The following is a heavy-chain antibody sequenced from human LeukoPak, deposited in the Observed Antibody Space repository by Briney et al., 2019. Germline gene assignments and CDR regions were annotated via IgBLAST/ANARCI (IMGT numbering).Heavy chain of an antibody. CDR3: ARGEVEPLGGNRLVHWFDP. V-gene: IGHV1-69*13. D-gene: IGHD6-19*01. Sequence: SVKVSCKASGGTFSSYAISCVRQAPGQGLEWMGGIIPIFGTANYAQKFQGRVTITADESTSTAYMELSSLRSEDTAVYYCARGEVEPLGGNRLVHWFDPWGQGTLVTVSS. J-gene: IGHJ5*02. CDR1: GGTFSSYA. CDR2: IIPIFGTA.